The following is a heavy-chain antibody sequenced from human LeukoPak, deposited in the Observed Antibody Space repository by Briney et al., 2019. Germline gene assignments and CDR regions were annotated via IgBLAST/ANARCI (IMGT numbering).Heavy chain of an antibody. CDR2: IIPIFGTA. J-gene: IGHJ4*02. CDR1: GGTFSSYA. D-gene: IGHD6-19*01. Sequence: SVKVSCKASGGTFSSYAISWVRQAPGQGLEWMGGIIPIFGTANYARKFQGRVTITADESTSTAYMELSSLRSEDTAVYYCARDHSSGWYGGDYWGQGTLVTVSS. CDR3: ARDHSSGWYGGDY. V-gene: IGHV1-69*13.